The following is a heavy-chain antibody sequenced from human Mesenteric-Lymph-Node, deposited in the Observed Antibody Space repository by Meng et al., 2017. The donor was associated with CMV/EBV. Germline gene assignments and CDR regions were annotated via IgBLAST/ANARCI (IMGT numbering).Heavy chain of an antibody. CDR3: ARAGSTSCYLGFDVCYYYGMDV. D-gene: IGHD2-2*01. J-gene: IGHJ6*02. CDR1: GGTFSSYA. V-gene: IGHV1-69*05. CDR2: IIPIFGTA. Sequence: SVKVSCKASGGTFSSYAISWVRQAPGQGLEWMGGIIPIFGTANYAQKFQGRVTITTDESTSTAYMELSSLRSEDTAVYYCARAGSTSCYLGFDVCYYYGMDVWGQGTTVTVSS.